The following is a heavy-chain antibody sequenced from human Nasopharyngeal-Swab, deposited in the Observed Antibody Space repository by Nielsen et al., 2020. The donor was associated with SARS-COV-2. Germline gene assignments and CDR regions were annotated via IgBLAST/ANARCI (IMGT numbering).Heavy chain of an antibody. V-gene: IGHV3-21*01. Sequence: GESLKISCAASGFTFSSYSMNWVRQAPGKGLEWVSSISSSSSYIYYADSVKGRFTISRDNAKNSLYLQMNSLGAEDTAVYYCARDAGRMMGPAMDVWGQGTTVTVSS. CDR1: GFTFSSYS. CDR2: ISSSSSYI. CDR3: ARDAGRMMGPAMDV. J-gene: IGHJ6*02. D-gene: IGHD2-15*01.